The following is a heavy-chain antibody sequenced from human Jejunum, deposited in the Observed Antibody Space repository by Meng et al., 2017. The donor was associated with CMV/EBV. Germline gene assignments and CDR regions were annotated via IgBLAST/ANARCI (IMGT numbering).Heavy chain of an antibody. CDR2: ISSNGDTT. CDR3: AKDDGSGWGTGYFDY. D-gene: IGHD6-19*01. CDR1: GFTFSNSG. V-gene: IGHV3-23*01. J-gene: IGHJ4*02. Sequence: SGFTFSNSGMSWVRQAPGQGLEWVSGISSNGDTTYYVDSVKGRFTVSRDNSKNTLSLQMNSLRAEDTAVYYCAKDDGSGWGTGYFDYWGQGTLVTVSS.